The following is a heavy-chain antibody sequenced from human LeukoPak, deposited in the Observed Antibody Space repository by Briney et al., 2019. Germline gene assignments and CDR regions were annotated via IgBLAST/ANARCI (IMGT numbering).Heavy chain of an antibody. D-gene: IGHD5-18*01. CDR3: TTTSGVWLHVAFDI. CDR2: IWYDGSNK. J-gene: IGHJ3*02. V-gene: IGHV3-33*01. CDR1: GFTFSSYG. Sequence: PGRSLRLSCAASGFTFSSYGMHWVRQAPGKGLEWVAVIWYDGSNKYYADSVKGRFTISRDNSKNTLYLQMNSLKTEDTAVYYCTTTSGVWLHVAFDIWGQGTMVTVSS.